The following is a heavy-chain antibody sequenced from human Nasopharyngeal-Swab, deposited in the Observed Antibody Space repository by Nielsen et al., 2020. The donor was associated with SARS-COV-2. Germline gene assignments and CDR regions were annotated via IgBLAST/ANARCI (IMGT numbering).Heavy chain of an antibody. Sequence: GKGLEWVSYISSSGSTIYYADSVKGRFTISRDNAKNSLYLQMNSLRAEDTAVYYCARGPWLTPYYFDYWGQGTLVTVSS. J-gene: IGHJ4*02. V-gene: IGHV3-11*01. CDR2: ISSSGSTI. D-gene: IGHD6-19*01. CDR3: ARGPWLTPYYFDY.